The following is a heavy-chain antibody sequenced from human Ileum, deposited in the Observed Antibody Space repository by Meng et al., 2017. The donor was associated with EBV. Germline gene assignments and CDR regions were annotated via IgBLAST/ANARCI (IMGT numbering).Heavy chain of an antibody. CDR2: ISHSGST. D-gene: IGHD1-26*01. J-gene: IGHJ4*02. V-gene: IGHV4-4*02. Sequence: QVPLQESGPGLVEPSGXLSLTCAVSGGSFSSSNWWSWVRQTPGKGLGWIGEISHSGSTHYNPSLKSRVTISVDKSKNQFSLKLSSVTAADTAVYYCARASVGTTPGDDWGQGTLGTVSS. CDR3: ARASVGTTPGDD. CDR1: GGSFSSSNW.